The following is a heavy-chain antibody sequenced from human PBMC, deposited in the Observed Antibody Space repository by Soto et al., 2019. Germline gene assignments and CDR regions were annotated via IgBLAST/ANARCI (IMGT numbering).Heavy chain of an antibody. Sequence: GASVKVSCKASGYTFTSYYMHWVRQASGQGLEWMGIINPSGGSTSYAQKFQGRVTMTRDTSTSTVYMELSSLRSEDTAVYYCASSLGVAGRDYYYYYGMDVWGQGTTVTVSS. CDR2: INPSGGST. J-gene: IGHJ6*02. V-gene: IGHV1-46*01. CDR3: ASSLGVAGRDYYYYYGMDV. D-gene: IGHD6-19*01. CDR1: GYTFTSYY.